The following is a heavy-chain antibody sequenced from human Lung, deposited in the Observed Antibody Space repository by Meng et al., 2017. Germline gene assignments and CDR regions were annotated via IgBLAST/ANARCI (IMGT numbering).Heavy chain of an antibody. CDR2: IRGDGGSI. CDR1: GFTLRIYW. J-gene: IGHJ4*02. V-gene: IGHV3-74*03. Sequence: EGGLVEGGGGLCKPGGSLILSCAVSGFTLRIYWMHWVRQAPGKGLVWVSRIRGDGGSIVYADSVKGRFTISRDNAKNTLFLQMNSLRAEDTAVYYCARESGYFEYWGQGILVTVSS. CDR3: ARESGYFEY.